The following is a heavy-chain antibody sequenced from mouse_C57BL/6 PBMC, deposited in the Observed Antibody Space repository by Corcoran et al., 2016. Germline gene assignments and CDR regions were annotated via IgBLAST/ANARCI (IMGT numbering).Heavy chain of an antibody. J-gene: IGHJ2*01. CDR1: GYSFTSYY. CDR3: ARYGNYPFDY. D-gene: IGHD2-1*01. CDR2: IYPGSGNT. V-gene: IGHV1-66*01. Sequence: QVQLQQSGPELVKPGASVKISCKASGYSFTSYYIHWVKQRPGQGLEWIGWIYPGSGNTKYNEKFKGKATLTADTSSSTAYMQLSSLTSEDSAVYYCARYGNYPFDYWGQGTTLTVSS.